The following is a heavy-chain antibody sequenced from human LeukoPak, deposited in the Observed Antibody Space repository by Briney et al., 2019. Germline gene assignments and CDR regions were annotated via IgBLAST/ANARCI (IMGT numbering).Heavy chain of an antibody. D-gene: IGHD2-15*01. CDR2: IKQDGSET. CDR1: GLTFSNFW. J-gene: IGHJ4*02. CDR3: VGCSGGTCSDFDY. Sequence: PGGSLKLSCEASGLTFSNFWMTWLRQAPGKGLEWVANIKQDGSETYYLDSVRGRFTISRDNAKNSMYLQMNSLKAEDTAVYYCVGCSGGTCSDFDYWGRGTLVTVSS. V-gene: IGHV3-7*01.